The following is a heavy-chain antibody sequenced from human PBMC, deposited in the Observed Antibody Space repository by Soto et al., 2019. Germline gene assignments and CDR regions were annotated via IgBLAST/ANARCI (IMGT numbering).Heavy chain of an antibody. V-gene: IGHV4-59*01. CDR2: IYYSGST. Sequence: PSETLSLTCTVSSGSIGSYYWTWIRHPPGKGLEWIGHIYYSGSTNYNPSLKSRLTLSLDNSKNQFSLKLTSVTAADTAVYYCARVWRLITVAGVIDVWGQGTLVTVSS. CDR1: SGSIGSYY. J-gene: IGHJ4*02. CDR3: ARVWRLITVAGVIDV. D-gene: IGHD4-4*01.